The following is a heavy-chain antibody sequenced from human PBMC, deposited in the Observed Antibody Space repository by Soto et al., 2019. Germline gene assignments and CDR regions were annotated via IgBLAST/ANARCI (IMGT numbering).Heavy chain of an antibody. J-gene: IGHJ4*02. V-gene: IGHV6-1*01. CDR3: ASARSTWGSTWYFDY. Sequence: PSQTLSLTCGISGDNISSNSAAWNWIKKSPSRGLEWLGRTYYRSKWYNDYAVSVKSRITINPDTSKNQFSLLLNSVTPEDTAVYYCASARSTWGSTWYFDYWAQGTLVTVSS. D-gene: IGHD6-13*01. CDR1: GDNISSNSAA. CDR2: TYYRSKWYN.